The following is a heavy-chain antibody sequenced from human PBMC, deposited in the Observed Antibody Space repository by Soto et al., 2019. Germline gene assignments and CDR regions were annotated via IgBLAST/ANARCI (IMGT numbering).Heavy chain of an antibody. V-gene: IGHV4-34*01. CDR3: ARLTMIVVVITTSTDAFDI. D-gene: IGHD3-22*01. J-gene: IGHJ3*02. CDR2: INHSGST. Sequence: SETLSHTCADYGGSSGAYSWSWIRRAPGKGLEWIGEINHSGSTNYNPSLKSRVTISVDTSKNQFSLKLSSVTAADTAVYYCARLTMIVVVITTSTDAFDIWGQGTMVT. CDR1: GGSSGAYS.